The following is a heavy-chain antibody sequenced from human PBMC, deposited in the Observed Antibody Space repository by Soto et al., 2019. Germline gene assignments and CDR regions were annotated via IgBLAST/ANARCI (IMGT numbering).Heavy chain of an antibody. CDR3: ARYDYVWGSYLSSDAFDI. CDR2: IYYSGST. Sequence: SETLSLTCTVSGGSISSGDYYWSWIRQPPGQGLEWIGYIYYSGSTYYNPSLKSRVTISVDTSTNQFSLKLSSVTAADTAVYYCARYDYVWGSYLSSDAFDIWGQGTMVTVSS. J-gene: IGHJ3*02. CDR1: GGSISSGDYY. V-gene: IGHV4-30-4*01. D-gene: IGHD3-16*02.